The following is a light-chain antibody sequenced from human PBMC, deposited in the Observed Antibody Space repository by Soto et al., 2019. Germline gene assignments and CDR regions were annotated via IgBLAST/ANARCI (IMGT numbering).Light chain of an antibody. J-gene: IGKJ1*01. CDR2: KAS. CDR1: QSISSW. V-gene: IGKV1-5*03. CDR3: QQYNSYSWT. Sequence: DIQMTQSPSTLSASVGDRVTITCRASQSISSWLAWYQQKPGKAPKLLIYKASSLESGVPSRFSGSGYGTEFTLTISSLQPDDFATYYCQQYNSYSWTFGQGTKGEIK.